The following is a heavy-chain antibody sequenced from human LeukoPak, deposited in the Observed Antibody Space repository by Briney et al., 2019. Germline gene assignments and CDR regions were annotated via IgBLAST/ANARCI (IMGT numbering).Heavy chain of an antibody. D-gene: IGHD1-26*01. CDR2: ISYDGSNK. Sequence: GGSLRLSCAASGFTFSSYGMHWVRQAPGKGLEWVAVISYDGSNKYYADSVKGRFTISRDNSKNTLYLQMNSLRAEDTAVYYCARDRTWELLSYYYGMDVWGQGTTVTVSS. J-gene: IGHJ6*02. V-gene: IGHV3-30*03. CDR3: ARDRTWELLSYYYGMDV. CDR1: GFTFSSYG.